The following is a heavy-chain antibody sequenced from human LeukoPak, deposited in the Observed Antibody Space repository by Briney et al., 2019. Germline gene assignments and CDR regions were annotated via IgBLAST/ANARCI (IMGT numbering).Heavy chain of an antibody. CDR1: GGSISSSNW. J-gene: IGHJ6*03. D-gene: IGHD6-13*01. Sequence: PSGTLSLTCAVSGGSISSSNWWSWVRQPPGKGLEWIGEIYHSGSTNYNPSLKSRVTISVDKSKNQFSLKLSSVTAADTAVYYCARLHSSSWSLLNYYYMDVWGKGTTVTVSS. V-gene: IGHV4-4*02. CDR2: IYHSGST. CDR3: ARLHSSSWSLLNYYYMDV.